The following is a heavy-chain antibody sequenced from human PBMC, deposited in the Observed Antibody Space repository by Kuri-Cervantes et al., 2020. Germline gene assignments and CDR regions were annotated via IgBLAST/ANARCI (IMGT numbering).Heavy chain of an antibody. CDR1: GYTFTSYG. Sequence: ASVKVSCRASGYTFTSYGISWVRQAPGQGLEWMGWISAYNGDTNYAQKLQGRVSMTRNTSISTAYMELTSLKPEDTAVYYCARGPYYYDSSGYYYVEGAFDIWGQGTMVTVSS. CDR3: ARGPYYYDSSGYYYVEGAFDI. J-gene: IGHJ3*02. V-gene: IGHV1-18*01. D-gene: IGHD3-22*01. CDR2: ISAYNGDT.